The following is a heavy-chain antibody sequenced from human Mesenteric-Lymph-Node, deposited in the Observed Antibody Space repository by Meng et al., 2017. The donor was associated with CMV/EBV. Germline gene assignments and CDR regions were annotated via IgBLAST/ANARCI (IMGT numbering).Heavy chain of an antibody. Sequence: SETLSLTCTVSGGSVSSGSYYWSWIRQPPGKGLEWIGYIYYSGYTNYIPSLKSRVTISIDTSKNQFSLKLGSVTAADTAIYFCARVSGNRNCYYTDFWGQGTLVTVSS. CDR1: GGSVSSGSYY. V-gene: IGHV4-61*01. CDR2: IYYSGYT. CDR3: ARVSGNRNCYYTDF. D-gene: IGHD3-10*01. J-gene: IGHJ4*01.